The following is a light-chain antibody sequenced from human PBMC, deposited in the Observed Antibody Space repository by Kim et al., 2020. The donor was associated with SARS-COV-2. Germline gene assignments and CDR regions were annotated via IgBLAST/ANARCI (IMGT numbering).Light chain of an antibody. J-gene: IGKJ4*01. CDR2: GAS. CDR3: QQYNDWPPLT. V-gene: IGKV3-15*01. Sequence: SPGESATPSCRASQSVSSNVAWYQQRPGQAPRLLIYGASTRATGIPGRFSGSVSGTEFTLTISSLQSEDFAVYYCQQYNDWPPLTFGGGTKVDIK. CDR1: QSVSSN.